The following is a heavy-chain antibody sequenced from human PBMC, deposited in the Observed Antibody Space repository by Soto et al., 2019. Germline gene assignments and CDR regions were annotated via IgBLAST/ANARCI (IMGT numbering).Heavy chain of an antibody. J-gene: IGHJ4*02. CDR1: GFTFSSYG. D-gene: IGHD1-26*01. CDR2: ISYDGSNK. Sequence: QVQLVESGGGVVQPGRSLRLSCAASGFTFSSYGMHWVRQAPGKGLEWVAVISYDGSNKYYADSVKGRFTISRDNSKNTLYLQMNSLRAEDTAVYYCAKHIVGLAYWGQGTLVTVSS. V-gene: IGHV3-30*18. CDR3: AKHIVGLAY.